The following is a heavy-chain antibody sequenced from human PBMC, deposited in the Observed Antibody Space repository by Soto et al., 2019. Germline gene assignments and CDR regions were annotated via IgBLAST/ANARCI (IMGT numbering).Heavy chain of an antibody. CDR1: GFTFSDHY. Sequence: GGSLRLSCAASGFTFSDHYMDWVRQAPGKGLEWVGRTRNKANSYTTEYAASVKGRFTISRDDSKNSLYLQMNSLKTEDTAVYHCVRTIQPGTTTHFDYWGQGTLVTVSS. CDR2: TRNKANSYTT. D-gene: IGHD1-1*01. V-gene: IGHV3-72*01. CDR3: VRTIQPGTTTHFDY. J-gene: IGHJ4*02.